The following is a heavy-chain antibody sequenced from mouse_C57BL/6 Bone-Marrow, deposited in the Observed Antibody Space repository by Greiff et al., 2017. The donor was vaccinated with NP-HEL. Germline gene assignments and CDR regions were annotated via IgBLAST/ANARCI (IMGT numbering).Heavy chain of an antibody. CDR2: IYPGDGDT. CDR1: GYAFSSSW. CDR3: ASAGRRLRTGFDY. V-gene: IGHV1-82*01. J-gene: IGHJ2*01. D-gene: IGHD2-4*01. Sequence: QVQLQQSGPELVKPGASVKISCKASGYAFSSSWMNWVKQRPGKGLEWIGRIYPGDGDTNYNGKLKGKATLTADKSSSTAYMQISSLTSEDAAVYVCASAGRRLRTGFDYWGQGTTLTAAS.